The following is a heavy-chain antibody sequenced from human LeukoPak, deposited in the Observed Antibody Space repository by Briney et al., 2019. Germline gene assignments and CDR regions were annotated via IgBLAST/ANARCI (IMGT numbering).Heavy chain of an antibody. D-gene: IGHD3-10*01. V-gene: IGHV3-7*05. CDR1: GFPFAPFW. CDR2: MSRDGSEV. Sequence: PGGSLRLSCAASGFPFAPFWMTWVRQAPGKGPEFVATMSRDGSEVAYGNSVRGRFTISRDNAKNSLYLQMNSLRAEDTAVYYCARADYYGSGSPYPDYWGQGTLVTVSS. CDR3: ARADYYGSGSPYPDY. J-gene: IGHJ4*02.